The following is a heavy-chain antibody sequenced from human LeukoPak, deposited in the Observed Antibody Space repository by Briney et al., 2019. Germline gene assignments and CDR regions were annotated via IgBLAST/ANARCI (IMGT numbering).Heavy chain of an antibody. J-gene: IGHJ4*02. CDR2: IYSVGST. CDR3: ARDRSSGSRVEFFFDY. V-gene: IGHV3-66*02. Sequence: GGSLTLSCPASGFTVTSNYMSWVRQVPGKGLEWVSVIYSVGSTYYADAVKGRFTISRDNSKNSLYLQMNRLRAEDTAVYYCARDRSSGSRVEFFFDYWGQGTLVTVSS. D-gene: IGHD6-19*01. CDR1: GFTVTSNY.